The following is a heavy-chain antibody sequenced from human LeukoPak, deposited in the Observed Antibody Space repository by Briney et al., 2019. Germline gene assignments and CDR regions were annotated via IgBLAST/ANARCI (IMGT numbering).Heavy chain of an antibody. CDR2: ISSSSTTI. Sequence: GGSLRLSCAASGFTFSNYYMSWIRQAPGKGLEWVSYISSSSTTIYYADSVKGRFTISRVNAKSSLHLQMNSLRADDTAVYYCAARLGYCSSTSCWDAFNIWGQGTMVTVSS. D-gene: IGHD2-2*01. CDR3: AARLGYCSSTSCWDAFNI. J-gene: IGHJ3*02. CDR1: GFTFSNYY. V-gene: IGHV3-11*01.